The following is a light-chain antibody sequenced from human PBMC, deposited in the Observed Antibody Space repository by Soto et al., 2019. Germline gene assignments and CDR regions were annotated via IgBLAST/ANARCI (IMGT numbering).Light chain of an antibody. Sequence: DIQMTQSPSTLSASVGDRVTITCRASQSISSWLAWYQQKPGKAPKLLIYDAPSLESGVLSRFSGSGSGTEFPLTINSLQPDDFATYYCQQYNDYPYTFGQGTKVDIK. V-gene: IGKV1-5*01. CDR1: QSISSW. CDR2: DAP. CDR3: QQYNDYPYT. J-gene: IGKJ2*01.